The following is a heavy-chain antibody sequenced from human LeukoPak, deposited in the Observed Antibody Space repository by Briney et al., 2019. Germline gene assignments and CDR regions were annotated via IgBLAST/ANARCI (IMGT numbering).Heavy chain of an antibody. V-gene: IGHV3-23*01. D-gene: IGHD3-3*01. CDR2: ISGSGGST. J-gene: IGHJ4*02. Sequence: GGSLRLSCTASGFIFRDYVMSWVRQAPGKGLEWVSAISGSGGSTYYADSVKGRFTISRDNSKNTLYLQMNSLRAEDTAVYYCARKFPSRFLGYFDYWGQGTLVTVSS. CDR1: GFIFRDYV. CDR3: ARKFPSRFLGYFDY.